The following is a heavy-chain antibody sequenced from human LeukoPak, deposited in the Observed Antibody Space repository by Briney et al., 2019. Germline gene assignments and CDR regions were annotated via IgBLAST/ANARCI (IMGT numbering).Heavy chain of an antibody. J-gene: IGHJ6*03. CDR3: AREAAAGPYYYYYMDV. Sequence: SETLSLTCTVSGGSISSGSYYWSWLRQPAGKGLEWIGRIYTSGSTNYNPSLKSRVTISVDTSKNQFSLKLSSVTAADTAVYYCAREAAAGPYYYYYMDVWGKGTTVTISS. CDR2: IYTSGST. CDR1: GGSISSGSYY. D-gene: IGHD6-13*01. V-gene: IGHV4-61*02.